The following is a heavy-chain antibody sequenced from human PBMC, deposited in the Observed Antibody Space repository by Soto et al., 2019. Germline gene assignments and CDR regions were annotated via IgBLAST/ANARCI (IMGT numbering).Heavy chain of an antibody. CDR2: ISYDGRNR. Sequence: QVQLVESGGGVVQPGRSLRLYCAASGFVFSSYGIHWVRQALGKGLEWVAGISYDGRNRYYTDSVKGRFTISRDNSMNTLCLQMNSLRAEDTAVYYCAKDTYYYDSSDYYVFDYWGQGTLVTVSS. CDR1: GFVFSSYG. CDR3: AKDTYYYDSSDYYVFDY. V-gene: IGHV3-30*18. D-gene: IGHD3-22*01. J-gene: IGHJ4*02.